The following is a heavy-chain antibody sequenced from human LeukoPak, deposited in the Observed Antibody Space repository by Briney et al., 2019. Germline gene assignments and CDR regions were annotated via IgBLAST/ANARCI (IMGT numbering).Heavy chain of an antibody. CDR3: ARDLAVGPSFDY. CDR1: GFTFSSYG. CDR2: IRYDGSNK. J-gene: IGHJ4*02. D-gene: IGHD6-19*01. V-gene: IGHV3-30*02. Sequence: GGSLRLSCAASGFTFSSYGMHWVRQAPGKGLEWVAFIRYDGSNKYHADSVKGRFTISRDNAKNSLYLQMNSLRAEDTAVYYCARDLAVGPSFDYWGQGTLVTVSS.